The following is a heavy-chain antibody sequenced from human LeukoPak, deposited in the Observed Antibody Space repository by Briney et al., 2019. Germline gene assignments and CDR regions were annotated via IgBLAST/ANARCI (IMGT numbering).Heavy chain of an antibody. D-gene: IGHD3-3*01. CDR2: IFDDGST. CDR3: ARGTLWSGSNWLDP. Sequence: SETLSLTCTVSGGSISSHYWTWIRQPPGKGLEFIGYIFDDGSTNYNPSLRGRVTISVDTSKYQFSLRLTSVTAADTAVYYCARGTLWSGSNWLDPWGQGTLVTVSS. J-gene: IGHJ5*02. V-gene: IGHV4-59*11. CDR1: GGSISSHY.